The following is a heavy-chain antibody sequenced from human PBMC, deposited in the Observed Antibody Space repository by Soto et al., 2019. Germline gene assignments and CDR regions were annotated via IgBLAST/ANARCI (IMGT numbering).Heavy chain of an antibody. CDR2: ISHSGNT. Sequence: QLQLQESGSGLVKPSQTLSLTCAVSGGSTSSGGYSWSWLRQPPGKGLEWIGYISHSGNTYYNPSLKSRVTISVDTSKNQFSLRLSSVTAADTAVYYCARGGLLPDYWGQGTLVTVSS. CDR3: ARGGLLPDY. J-gene: IGHJ4*02. D-gene: IGHD6-19*01. CDR1: GGSTSSGGYS. V-gene: IGHV4-30-2*01.